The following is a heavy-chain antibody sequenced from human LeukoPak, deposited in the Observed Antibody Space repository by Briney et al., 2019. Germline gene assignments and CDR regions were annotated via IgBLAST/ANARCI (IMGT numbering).Heavy chain of an antibody. J-gene: IGHJ3*02. CDR2: INPYSGDT. CDR3: ARYWAEPAATDDAFDI. CDR1: GYTFTTYF. D-gene: IGHD2-15*01. V-gene: IGHV1-2*02. Sequence: ASMKVSCKTSGYTFTTYFIHWVRQAPGQGLEWMGGINPYSGDTKYAQKFQGRVTMTGDTSISTAYMELSRLMSDDTAVYYCARYWAEPAATDDAFDIWGQGTMVVVSS.